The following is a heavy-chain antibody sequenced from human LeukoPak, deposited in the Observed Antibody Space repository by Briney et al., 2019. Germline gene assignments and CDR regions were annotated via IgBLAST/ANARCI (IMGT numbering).Heavy chain of an antibody. Sequence: SGTLSLTCAVSGASISSNHWWSWVRQPPGKGLEWIGEIHLGGRTNYNPSLKSRVTISLDKSNNQFSLELTSVTAADTAVYYCGRIGFSGYGTVDYWGQGTLVTVSS. D-gene: IGHD5-12*01. CDR3: GRIGFSGYGTVDY. CDR1: GASISSNHW. J-gene: IGHJ4*02. CDR2: IHLGGRT. V-gene: IGHV4-4*02.